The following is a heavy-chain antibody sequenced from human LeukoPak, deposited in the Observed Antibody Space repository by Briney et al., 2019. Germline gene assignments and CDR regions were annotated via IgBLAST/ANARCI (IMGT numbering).Heavy chain of an antibody. CDR2: FDPEDGET. CDR3: ARDRNIASSGRVPGGFDP. V-gene: IGHV1-24*01. J-gene: IGHJ5*02. CDR1: GYTLTELS. D-gene: IGHD3-10*01. Sequence: ASVKVSCKVSGYTLTELSMHWVRQAPGKGLEWMGGFDPEDGETIYAQKFQGRVTMTEDTSTDTAYMELSSLRSEDTAVYYCARDRNIASSGRVPGGFDPWGQGTLVTVSS.